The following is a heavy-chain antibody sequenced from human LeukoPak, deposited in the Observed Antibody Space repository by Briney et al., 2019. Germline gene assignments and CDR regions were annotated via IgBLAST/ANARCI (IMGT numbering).Heavy chain of an antibody. D-gene: IGHD3-9*01. CDR3: AKEPRYDILTGHDAFDM. Sequence: GGSLRLSCAASGFTFSSYGMHWVRQAPGKGLEWVAVISYDGSNKYYADSVKGRFTISRDNSKNTLYLQMNSLRAEDTAIYYCAKEPRYDILTGHDAFDMWGQGTMVTVSS. CDR2: ISYDGSNK. CDR1: GFTFSSYG. V-gene: IGHV3-30*18. J-gene: IGHJ3*02.